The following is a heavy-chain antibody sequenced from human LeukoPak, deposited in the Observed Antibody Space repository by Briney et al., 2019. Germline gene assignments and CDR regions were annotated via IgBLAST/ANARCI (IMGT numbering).Heavy chain of an antibody. CDR1: GFTFSNAW. D-gene: IGHD4-17*01. J-gene: IGHJ5*02. V-gene: IGHV3-15*01. Sequence: GGSLRLSCAASGFTFSNAWMSWVRQAPGKGLEWVGRIKSKTDGGTTDYAAPVKGRFTISRDDSKNTLYLQMNSLKTEDTAVYYCTTETPYGDPNWFDPWGQGTLVTVPS. CDR2: IKSKTDGGTT. CDR3: TTETPYGDPNWFDP.